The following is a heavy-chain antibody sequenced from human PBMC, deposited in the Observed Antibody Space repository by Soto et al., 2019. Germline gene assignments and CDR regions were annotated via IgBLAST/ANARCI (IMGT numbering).Heavy chain of an antibody. CDR3: ARDIGYCSGGSCPYVMDV. CDR1: GGSISNSNYY. D-gene: IGHD2-15*01. CDR2: IYYSGST. Sequence: SETLSLTCTVSGGSISNSNYYWGWIRQPPGKGLEWIGYIYYSGSTNYNPSLKSRVTISVDTSKNQFSLKLSSVTAADTAVYYCARDIGYCSGGSCPYVMDVWGQGTTVTVSS. J-gene: IGHJ6*02. V-gene: IGHV4-61*01.